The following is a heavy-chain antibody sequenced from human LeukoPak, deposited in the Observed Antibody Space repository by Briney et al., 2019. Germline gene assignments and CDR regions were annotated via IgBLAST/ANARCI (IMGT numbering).Heavy chain of an antibody. CDR2: IYTSGGT. Sequence: SETLSLTCTVSGGSMRSGSYYWSWIRQPAGKGLEWIGRIYTSGGTNYNPSLKSRVTISIDTSKNQFSLKLSSVTAADTAVYYCARGSFTLGYWGQGTLVTVSS. J-gene: IGHJ4*02. CDR1: GGSMRSGSYY. CDR3: ARGSFTLGY. V-gene: IGHV4-61*02. D-gene: IGHD3-10*01.